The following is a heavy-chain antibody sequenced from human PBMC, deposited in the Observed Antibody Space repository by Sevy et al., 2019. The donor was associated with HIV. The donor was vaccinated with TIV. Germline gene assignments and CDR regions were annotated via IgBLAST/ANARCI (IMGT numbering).Heavy chain of an antibody. J-gene: IGHJ4*02. CDR2: ISYDGSNK. Sequence: GGSLRLSCAASEFTFSSYGMHWVRQAPGKGLEWVAVISYDGSNKYYADSVKGRFTISRDNSKNTLYLQMNSLRAEDTAVYYCAKGDYDFWSGYLTRWGQGTLVTVSS. D-gene: IGHD3-3*01. V-gene: IGHV3-30*18. CDR1: EFTFSSYG. CDR3: AKGDYDFWSGYLTR.